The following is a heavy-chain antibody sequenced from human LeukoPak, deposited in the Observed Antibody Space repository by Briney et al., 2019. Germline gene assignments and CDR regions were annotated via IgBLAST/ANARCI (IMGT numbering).Heavy chain of an antibody. Sequence: SETLSLTCTVSGGSISSYYWSWIRQPPGKGLEWIGYIYYSGSTNYNPSLKSRVTIPVDTSKNQFSLKLSSVTAADTAVYYCARHAKRLLWFGELFYGMDVWGQGTTVTVSS. D-gene: IGHD3-10*01. CDR3: ARHAKRLLWFGELFYGMDV. CDR2: IYYSGST. J-gene: IGHJ6*02. V-gene: IGHV4-59*08. CDR1: GGSISSYY.